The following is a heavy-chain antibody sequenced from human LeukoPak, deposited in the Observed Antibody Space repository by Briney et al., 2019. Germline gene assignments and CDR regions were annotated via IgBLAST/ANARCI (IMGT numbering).Heavy chain of an antibody. V-gene: IGHV3-23*01. CDR1: GFTFSDYY. CDR2: ISGSGGST. CDR3: AKGRDYDSSGYYYDWFDP. Sequence: GGSLRLSCAASGFTFSDYYMSWIRQAPGKGLEWVSAISGSGGSTYYADSVKGRFTISRDNSKNTLYLQMNSLRVEDTAVYYCAKGRDYDSSGYYYDWFDPWGQGTLVTVSS. J-gene: IGHJ5*02. D-gene: IGHD3-22*01.